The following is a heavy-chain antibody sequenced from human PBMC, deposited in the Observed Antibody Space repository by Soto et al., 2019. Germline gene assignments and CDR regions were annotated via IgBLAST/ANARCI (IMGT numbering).Heavy chain of an antibody. CDR3: ARDRSTYGGGGTGEVKENWFDP. CDR2: AYYSGDT. D-gene: IGHD2-8*01. J-gene: IGHJ5*02. Sequence: SETLSLTCIVSGGSISRYYWSGIRQPPGKGLEWIGYAYYSGDTGYNPSLKSRVTMAVDTSKSQVSLKLSSVTAADTAVYYCARDRSTYGGGGTGEVKENWFDPWGQGALVTVSS. V-gene: IGHV4-59*01. CDR1: GGSISRYY.